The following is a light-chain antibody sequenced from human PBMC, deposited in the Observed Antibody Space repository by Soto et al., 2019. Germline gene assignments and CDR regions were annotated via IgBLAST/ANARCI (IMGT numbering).Light chain of an antibody. CDR2: AAS. CDR1: QTISSY. V-gene: IGKV1-39*01. Sequence: DIQMTQSPSSLSASVGDRVTITCRASQTISSYLNWYQQNPGKAPKLLIYAASSLQSGVPSRFSGSGSGTDCTLTISSLQPEDFAIYYGQQSSSIPYTFGQGTQLEMK. J-gene: IGKJ2*01. CDR3: QQSSSIPYT.